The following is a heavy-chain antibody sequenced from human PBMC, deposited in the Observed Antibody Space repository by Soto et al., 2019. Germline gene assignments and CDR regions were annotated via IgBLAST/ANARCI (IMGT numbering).Heavy chain of an antibody. CDR1: GFTFSSYA. Sequence: PGGSLRLSCAASGFTFSSYAISWVRQAPGKGLEWVSAISGSGGSTYYADSVKGRFTISRDNSKNTLYLQMNSLRAEDTAVYYCAKGTYGSGSYYPYYYYYYYGMDVWGQGTTVTVSS. D-gene: IGHD3-10*01. CDR2: ISGSGGST. V-gene: IGHV3-23*01. J-gene: IGHJ6*02. CDR3: AKGTYGSGSYYPYYYYYYYGMDV.